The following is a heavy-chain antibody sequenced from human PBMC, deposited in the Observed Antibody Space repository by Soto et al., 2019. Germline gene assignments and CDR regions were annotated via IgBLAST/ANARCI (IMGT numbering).Heavy chain of an antibody. V-gene: IGHV3-11*01. J-gene: IGHJ4*02. D-gene: IGHD2-15*01. CDR2: IGSSGNTM. Sequence: GGSLRLSCAASGLTFSDYYMSWIRQAPGKGLEWVSHIGSSGNTMDYAASVKGRFTISRDNAKSGLYLQMNSLRAEDTAVYYCARGGCSGGSCWDDYWGQGTLVTVSS. CDR1: GLTFSDYY. CDR3: ARGGCSGGSCWDDY.